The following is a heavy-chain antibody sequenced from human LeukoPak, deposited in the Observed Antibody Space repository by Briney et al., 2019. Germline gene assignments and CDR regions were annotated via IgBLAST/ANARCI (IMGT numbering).Heavy chain of an antibody. Sequence: GGSLRLSCAASAITFSTYAMSWVRQAPGKGLECVSVISGGAGSTYYADSVKGRFTISRDNSKNTLYLQMNSLRAEDTAVYYCARREAAGPVDYWGQGTLVTLSS. D-gene: IGHD6-13*01. CDR3: ARREAAGPVDY. J-gene: IGHJ4*02. CDR2: ISGGAGST. V-gene: IGHV3-23*01. CDR1: AITFSTYA.